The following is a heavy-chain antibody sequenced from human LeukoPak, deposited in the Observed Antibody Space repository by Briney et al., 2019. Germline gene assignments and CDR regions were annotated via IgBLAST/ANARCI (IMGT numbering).Heavy chain of an antibody. Sequence: SETLSLTCAVYGGSFSGYYWSWIRQPPGKGLEWIGEINHSGSTNYNPSLKSRVTISVDTSKNQFSLKLSSVTAADTAVYYCARDKIVGATKFDSWGQGTLVTVSS. CDR1: GGSFSGYY. D-gene: IGHD1-26*01. V-gene: IGHV4-34*01. J-gene: IGHJ4*02. CDR3: ARDKIVGATKFDS. CDR2: INHSGST.